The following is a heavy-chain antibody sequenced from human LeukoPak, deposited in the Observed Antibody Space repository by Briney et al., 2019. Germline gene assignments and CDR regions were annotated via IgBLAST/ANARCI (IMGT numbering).Heavy chain of an antibody. CDR3: ARDESRDYDFWSGTKDSYNWFDP. D-gene: IGHD3-3*01. V-gene: IGHV4-61*02. CDR2: IYTSGST. Sequence: SETLSLTCTVSGGSISSGSYYWSWIRQPAGKGLEWIGRIYTSGSTNYNPSLKSRVTISVDTSKNQFSLKLSSVTAADTAVYYCARDESRDYDFWSGTKDSYNWFDPWGQGTLVTVSP. J-gene: IGHJ5*02. CDR1: GGSISSGSYY.